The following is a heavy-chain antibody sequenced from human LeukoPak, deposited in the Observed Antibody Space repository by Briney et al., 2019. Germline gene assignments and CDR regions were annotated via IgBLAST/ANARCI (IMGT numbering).Heavy chain of an antibody. CDR2: ISAGGGST. CDR1: GFTFTSYA. D-gene: IGHD2-21*02. CDR3: AKFDRTATYFDS. Sequence: GGSLRLSCAASGFTFTSYALSWVRQAPGKGLEWVSAISAGGGSTYDADSVKGRFTISSDNSKNTVYLQMTSLRVDDTAVYYCAKFDRTATYFDSWGQGTLVPVSS. J-gene: IGHJ4*02. V-gene: IGHV3-23*01.